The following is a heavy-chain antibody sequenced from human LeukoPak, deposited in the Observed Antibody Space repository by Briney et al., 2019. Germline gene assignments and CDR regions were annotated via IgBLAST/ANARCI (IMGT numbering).Heavy chain of an antibody. CDR2: MNPNSGNT. CDR1: GYTFTSYD. V-gene: IGHV1-8*01. J-gene: IGHJ5*02. Sequence: GASVKVSCKASGYTFTSYDINWVRQATGQGLEWMGWMNPNSGNTGYTQKFQGRVTMTRNTSISTAYMELSSLRSEDTAVYYCARGRCSSTSCYGNWFDPWGQGTLVTVSS. D-gene: IGHD2-2*01. CDR3: ARGRCSSTSCYGNWFDP.